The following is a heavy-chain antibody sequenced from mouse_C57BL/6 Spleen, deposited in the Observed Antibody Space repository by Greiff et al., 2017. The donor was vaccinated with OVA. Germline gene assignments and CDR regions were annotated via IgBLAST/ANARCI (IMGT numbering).Heavy chain of an antibody. CDR1: GYAFSSSW. V-gene: IGHV1-82*01. J-gene: IGHJ1*03. CDR2: IYPGDGDT. D-gene: IGHD1-1*01. Sequence: QVQLQESGPELVKPGASVKISCKASGYAFSSSWMNWVKQRPGKGLEWIGRIYPGDGDTNYNGKFKGKATLTADKSSSTAYMQHSSLTSEDSAVYFCARPYYDSSHWYFDVWGTGTTVTVSS. CDR3: ARPYYDSSHWYFDV.